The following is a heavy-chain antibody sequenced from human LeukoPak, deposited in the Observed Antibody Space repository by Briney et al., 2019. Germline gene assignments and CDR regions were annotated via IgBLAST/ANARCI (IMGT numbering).Heavy chain of an antibody. J-gene: IGHJ4*02. CDR3: ARPPSIAAAGPLGR. Sequence: PGGSLRLSCAASGFSFNGYSMNWVRQAPGKGLEWVAVIWYDGSNKYYADSVKGRFTISRDNSKNTLYLQMNSLRAEDTAVYYCARPPSIAAAGPLGRWGQGTLVTVSS. CDR1: GFSFNGYS. V-gene: IGHV3-33*08. CDR2: IWYDGSNK. D-gene: IGHD6-13*01.